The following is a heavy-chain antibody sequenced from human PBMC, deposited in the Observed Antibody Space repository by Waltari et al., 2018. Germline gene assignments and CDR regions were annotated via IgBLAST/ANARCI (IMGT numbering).Heavy chain of an antibody. Sequence: QVTLKESGPVLVKPTQTLTLTCTFSGFSLSTSGMCVSWIRQPPGKALEWLARIDWDDDKFYSTSLKTRLTISKDTSKNQVVLTMTNMDPVDTATYYCARIPMNYYDSSGHDAFDIWGQGTMVTVSS. CDR3: ARIPMNYYDSSGHDAFDI. J-gene: IGHJ3*02. CDR1: GFSLSTSGMC. CDR2: IDWDDDK. D-gene: IGHD3-22*01. V-gene: IGHV2-70*16.